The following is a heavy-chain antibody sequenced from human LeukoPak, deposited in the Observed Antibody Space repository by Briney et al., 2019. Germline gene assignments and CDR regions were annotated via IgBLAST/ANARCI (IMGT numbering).Heavy chain of an antibody. CDR2: IKPDGSEK. Sequence: GGSLRLSCAASGFTFSSYWMSWVRQAPGKGLEWVANIKPDGSEKYYVDSVKGRFTISRDNAKNSLYLQMNSLRAEDTALYYCARFTVVGATPFYYYGMDVWGQGTTVTVSS. CDR1: GFTFSSYW. J-gene: IGHJ6*02. V-gene: IGHV3-7*05. D-gene: IGHD1-26*01. CDR3: ARFTVVGATPFYYYGMDV.